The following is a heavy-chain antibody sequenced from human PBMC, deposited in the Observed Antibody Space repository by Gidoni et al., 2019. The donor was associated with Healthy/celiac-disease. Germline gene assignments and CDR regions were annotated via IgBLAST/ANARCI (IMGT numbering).Heavy chain of an antibody. J-gene: IGHJ4*02. CDR3: ARGGGVITMIVVVITSYFDY. Sequence: QVQLVESGGGVVQPGRSLILSCAASGFTFSSYAMHWVRQDPGKGLEWVAVISYDGSNKYYADSVKGRFTISRDNSKNTLYLQMNSLRAEDTAVYYCARGGGVITMIVVVITSYFDYWGQGTLVTVSS. CDR1: GFTFSSYA. CDR2: ISYDGSNK. V-gene: IGHV3-30-3*01. D-gene: IGHD3-22*01.